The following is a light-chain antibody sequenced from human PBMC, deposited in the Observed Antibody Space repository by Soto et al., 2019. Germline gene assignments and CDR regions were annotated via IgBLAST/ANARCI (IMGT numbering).Light chain of an antibody. J-gene: IGKJ4*01. Sequence: EIVLTQSPGTLSLSPGERATLSCRASRSLSSSYVVWYQQKPGQAPRLLIYAASRRATGIPDRFSGSGSGTDFTLTISSLEPEDFAVYYCQQRSDWPSTFGGGTKVEIK. V-gene: IGKV3D-20*02. CDR1: RSLSSSY. CDR3: QQRSDWPST. CDR2: AAS.